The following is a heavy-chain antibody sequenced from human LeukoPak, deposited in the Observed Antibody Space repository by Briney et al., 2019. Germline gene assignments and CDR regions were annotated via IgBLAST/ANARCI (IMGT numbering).Heavy chain of an antibody. V-gene: IGHV3-21*01. J-gene: IGHJ4*02. Sequence: KPGGSLRLSCAASGFTFSSYSMNWVRQAPGKGLEWVSSISSSSSYIYYADSVKGRFTISRDNAKNSLYLQMNGLRAEDTAVYYCARESRTTISPKLDYWGQGTLVTVSS. CDR1: GFTFSSYS. CDR2: ISSSSSYI. D-gene: IGHD5-24*01. CDR3: ARESRTTISPKLDY.